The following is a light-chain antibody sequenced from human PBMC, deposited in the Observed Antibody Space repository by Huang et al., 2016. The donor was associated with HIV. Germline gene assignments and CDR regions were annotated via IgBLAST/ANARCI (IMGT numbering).Light chain of an antibody. CDR2: DAS. J-gene: IGKJ1*01. CDR1: QSVSSN. Sequence: EILMTQSPATLSVSPGGEATLSCRASQSVSSNLAWYQQKPGQAPRLLIYDASTRATGVPARFSGSGSGTEFTLTISSLQSEDFAVYYCQQDNNWPRTFGQGTKVEIK. V-gene: IGKV3-15*01. CDR3: QQDNNWPRT.